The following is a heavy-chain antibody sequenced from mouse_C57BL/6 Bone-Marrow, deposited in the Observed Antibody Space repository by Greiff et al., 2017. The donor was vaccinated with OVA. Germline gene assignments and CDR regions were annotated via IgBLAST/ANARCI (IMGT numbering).Heavy chain of an antibody. Sequence: EVQRVESGGGLVQPKGSLKLSCAASGFSFNTYAMNWVRQAPGKGLEWVARIRSKSNNYATYYADSVKDRFTISRDDSESMLYLQMNNLKTEDTAMYYCVRPRDGYYYDYWGQGTSVTVSS. CDR2: IRSKSNNYAT. D-gene: IGHD2-3*01. CDR3: VRPRDGYYYDY. CDR1: GFSFNTYA. V-gene: IGHV10-1*01. J-gene: IGHJ4*01.